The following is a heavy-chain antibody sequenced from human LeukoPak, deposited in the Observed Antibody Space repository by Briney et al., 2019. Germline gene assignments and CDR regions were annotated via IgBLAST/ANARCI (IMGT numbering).Heavy chain of an antibody. CDR3: AKRMDTIMVKGAFDY. CDR1: GFTFSSYA. Sequence: GGSLRLSCAASGFTFSSYAMSWVRQAPGKGLEWVSSISVNGVYTYYADSVQGRLTISRDNSKNTLYLHMSSLSAGDTAVYYCAKRMDTIMVKGAFDYWGQETLVSVSS. D-gene: IGHD5-18*01. CDR2: ISVNGVYT. J-gene: IGHJ4*02. V-gene: IGHV3-23*01.